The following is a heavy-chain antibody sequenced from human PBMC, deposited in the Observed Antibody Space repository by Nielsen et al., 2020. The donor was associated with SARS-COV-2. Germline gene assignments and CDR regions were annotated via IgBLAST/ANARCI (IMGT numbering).Heavy chain of an antibody. CDR3: ATAVEATSSHDAFDI. CDR2: IYYTGST. J-gene: IGHJ3*02. D-gene: IGHD5-12*01. V-gene: IGHV4-59*08. Sequence: GSLRLSCTVSGGSIRSYYWTWIRQPPGKGLEWIGYIYYTGSTNYNPSLKSRVTMSVDTSKNQFSLKLRSVTAADTAVYFCATAVEATSSHDAFDIWGQGTMVTVSS. CDR1: GGSIRSYY.